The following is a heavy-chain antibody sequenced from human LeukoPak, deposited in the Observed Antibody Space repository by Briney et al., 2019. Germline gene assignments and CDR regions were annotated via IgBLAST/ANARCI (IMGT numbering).Heavy chain of an antibody. D-gene: IGHD1-26*01. Sequence: ESLKISCKVSGYSFTSYCIGWVRQMPGKGLEWMGIIYPGDSGPTYSPSFQGQVTISVDKSINTAYLQWSSPQASDTAMYYCGMSGDRVPLQDDVFDVWGQGTMVTVST. CDR3: GMSGDRVPLQDDVFDV. J-gene: IGHJ3*01. V-gene: IGHV5-51*01. CDR2: IYPGDSGP. CDR1: GYSFTSYC.